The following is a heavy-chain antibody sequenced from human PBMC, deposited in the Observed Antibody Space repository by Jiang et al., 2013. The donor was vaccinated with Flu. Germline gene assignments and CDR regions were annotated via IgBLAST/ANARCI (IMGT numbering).Heavy chain of an antibody. J-gene: IGHJ3*02. CDR2: IYPSDSDT. CDR1: GYSFTSYW. V-gene: IGHV5-51*01. D-gene: IGHD3-10*01. CDR3: ARLLGMVRGEFDAFDI. Sequence: GAEVKKPGESLKISCKGSGYSFTSYWIAWVRQMPGKGLEWMGIIYPSDSDTTYSPSFQGQVTISADKSITTAYLQWSSLKASDTAMYYCARLLGMVRGEFDAFDIWGQGTMVTVSS.